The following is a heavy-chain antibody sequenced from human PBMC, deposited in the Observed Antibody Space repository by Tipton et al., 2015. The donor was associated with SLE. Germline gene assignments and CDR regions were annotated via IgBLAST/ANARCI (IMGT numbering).Heavy chain of an antibody. CDR1: GGSISSYY. CDR3: ARERASDFVAVPIVNNWFDP. D-gene: IGHD2-2*01. J-gene: IGHJ5*02. Sequence: TLSLTCTVSGGSISSYYWSWIRQTPGKGLEWVGYIYYIDSTNYNPSLKSRVTMSIDTSKNQFSLNLTSVTAADTAVYYCARERASDFVAVPIVNNWFDPWGQGTLVTVSP. V-gene: IGHV4-59*01. CDR2: IYYIDST.